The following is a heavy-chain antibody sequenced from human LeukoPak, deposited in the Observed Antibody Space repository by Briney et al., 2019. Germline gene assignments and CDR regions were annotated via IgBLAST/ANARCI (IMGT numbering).Heavy chain of an antibody. V-gene: IGHV4-59*01. J-gene: IGHJ3*02. CDR3: ARISSCSWVRHAFDI. CDR1: GGSISSYY. Sequence: KPSETLSLTCTVSGGSISSYYWSWIRQPPGKGLEWIGYIYYSGSTNYNPSLKSRVTISVDTSKNQFSLKLSSVTAADTAVYYCARISSCSWVRHAFDIWGQGTMVTVSS. D-gene: IGHD6-13*01. CDR2: IYYSGST.